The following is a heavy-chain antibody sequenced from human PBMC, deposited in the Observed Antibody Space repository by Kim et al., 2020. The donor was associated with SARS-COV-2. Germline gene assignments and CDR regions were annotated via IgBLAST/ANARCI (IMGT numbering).Heavy chain of an antibody. CDR2: ISYDGSNK. CDR1: GFTFSSYG. Sequence: GGSLRLSCAASGFTFSSYGMHWVRQDPGKGLEWVAVISYDGSNKYYADSVKGRFTISRDNSKNTLYLQMNSLRAEDTAVYYCATYYYGMDVWGQGTTVTV. J-gene: IGHJ6*02. CDR3: ATYYYGMDV. V-gene: IGHV3-30*03.